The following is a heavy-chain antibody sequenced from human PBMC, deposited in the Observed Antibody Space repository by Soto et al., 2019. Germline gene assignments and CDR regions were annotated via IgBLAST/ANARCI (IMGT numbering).Heavy chain of an antibody. D-gene: IGHD2-2*01. CDR2: ISYDGSNK. Sequence: PGGSLRLSCAASGFTFSSYGMHWVRQAPGKGLEWVAVISYDGSNKYYADSVKGRFTIPRDNSKNTLYLQMDSLRDEDTAVYYCAKGPAGRRSCSSTSCYSFGMDVWGQGTTVTVSS. CDR3: AKGPAGRRSCSSTSCYSFGMDV. V-gene: IGHV3-30*18. CDR1: GFTFSSYG. J-gene: IGHJ6*02.